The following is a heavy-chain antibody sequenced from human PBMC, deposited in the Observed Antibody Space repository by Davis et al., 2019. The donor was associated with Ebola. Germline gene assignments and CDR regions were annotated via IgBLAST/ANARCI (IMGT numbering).Heavy chain of an antibody. CDR1: GGSISSYY. CDR3: ARDGSYDFWSGYYYYYYYGMDV. D-gene: IGHD3-3*01. V-gene: IGHV4-4*07. J-gene: IGHJ6*02. CDR2: IYTSGST. Sequence: PSETLSLTCTVSGGSISSYYWSWIRQPAGKGLEWIGRIYTSGSTNYNPSLKSRVTMSVDTSKNQFSLKLSSVTAADTAVYYCARDGSYDFWSGYYYYYYYGMDVWGQGTTVTVSS.